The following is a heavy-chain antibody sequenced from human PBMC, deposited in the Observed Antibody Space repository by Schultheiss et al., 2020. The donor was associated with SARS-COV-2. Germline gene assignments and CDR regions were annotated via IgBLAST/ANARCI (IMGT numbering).Heavy chain of an antibody. Sequence: GGSLRLSCAASGFTVSSNYMSWVRQAPGKGLEWVSRINGDGSNTDYADSVKGRFTISRDNSKNTLYLQMNSLRAEDTAVYYCARDWSGSFDYWGQGTLVTVSS. CDR1: GFTVSSNY. CDR3: ARDWSGSFDY. CDR2: INGDGSNT. D-gene: IGHD1-26*01. J-gene: IGHJ4*02. V-gene: IGHV3-53*01.